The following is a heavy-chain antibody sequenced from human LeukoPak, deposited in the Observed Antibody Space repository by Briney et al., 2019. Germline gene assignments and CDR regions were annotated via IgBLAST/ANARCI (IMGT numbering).Heavy chain of an antibody. Sequence: GASVKVSCKASGYIFTSYGISWVRQAPGQGLEWMGWISAYNGNTNYAQKLQGRVTMTTDTSTSTAYMELRSLRSDDTAVYYCARVYGSYSSAPFDYWGQGTLVTVSS. CDR2: ISAYNGNT. D-gene: IGHD6-19*01. CDR1: GYIFTSYG. J-gene: IGHJ4*02. CDR3: ARVYGSYSSAPFDY. V-gene: IGHV1-18*01.